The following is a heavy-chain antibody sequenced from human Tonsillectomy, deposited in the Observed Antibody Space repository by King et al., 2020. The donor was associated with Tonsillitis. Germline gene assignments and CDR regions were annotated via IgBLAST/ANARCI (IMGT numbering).Heavy chain of an antibody. Sequence: VQLVESGGGLVQPGGSLRLSCAASGFTFSNYAMSWVRQAPGKGLEGVSTISGSGSNTYYADSVKGRFTISRDNSKNTQYLQMNSLRAEDTAVYYCAKGGEAVAVWFDPWGQGTLVTVSS. CDR3: AKGGEAVAVWFDP. CDR1: GFTFSNYA. CDR2: ISGSGSNT. D-gene: IGHD6-19*01. V-gene: IGHV3-23*04. J-gene: IGHJ5*02.